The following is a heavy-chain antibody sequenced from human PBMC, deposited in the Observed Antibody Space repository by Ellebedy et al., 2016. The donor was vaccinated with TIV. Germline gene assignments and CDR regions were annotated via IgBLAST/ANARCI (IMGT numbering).Heavy chain of an antibody. CDR3: ARGVTATYDSRGYYTFDY. V-gene: IGHV1-69*13. CDR2: IIPILGTA. J-gene: IGHJ4*02. CDR1: GGTFSSYA. Sequence: SVKVSXXASGGTFSSYAISWVRQAPGQGLEWMGGIIPILGTASYAQRFQGRVTIIADESTSTAYMELSSLRSEDTAVYYCARGVTATYDSRGYYTFDYWGQGILVTVSS. D-gene: IGHD3-22*01.